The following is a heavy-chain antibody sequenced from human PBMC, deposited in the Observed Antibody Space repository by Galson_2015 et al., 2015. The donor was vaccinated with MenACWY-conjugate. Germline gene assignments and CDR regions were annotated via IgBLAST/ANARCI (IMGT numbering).Heavy chain of an antibody. CDR3: TGRLIANFRDAFDF. Sequence: QSGAEVKKPGESLTISCQGSGYIFSTYWIAWVRQMPGKGLEWMGMIYPGNTYIRNNPSFEGQVTMSVDKSISTAYLRWSSLKASDPAMYYCTGRLIANFRDAFDFWGQGTMVTVSS. CDR2: IYPGNTYI. D-gene: IGHD2-21*01. J-gene: IGHJ3*01. V-gene: IGHV5-51*01. CDR1: GYIFSTYW.